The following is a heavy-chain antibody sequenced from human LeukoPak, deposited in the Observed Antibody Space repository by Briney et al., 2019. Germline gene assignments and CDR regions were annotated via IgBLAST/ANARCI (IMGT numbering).Heavy chain of an antibody. V-gene: IGHV3-48*01. Sequence: QPGGALRLFCAASGFNFSGYSMNWVRQAPGKGLEWVSYISRSGSPIYYADSVKGRFTISRDNAKNSLFLQMNSLRVEDTAVYYCARRDCSTASCYTNTWFDPWGQGTLVTVSS. CDR3: ARRDCSTASCYTNTWFDP. D-gene: IGHD2-2*02. CDR1: GFNFSGYS. CDR2: ISRSGSPI. J-gene: IGHJ5*02.